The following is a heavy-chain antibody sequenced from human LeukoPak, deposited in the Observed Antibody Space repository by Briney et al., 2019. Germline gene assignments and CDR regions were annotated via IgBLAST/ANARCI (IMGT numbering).Heavy chain of an antibody. CDR1: GYSISSGYY. CDR3: ARAGRGCSSTSCPLTLLNGMDV. V-gene: IGHV4-38-2*02. D-gene: IGHD2-2*01. Sequence: PSETLSLTCTVSGYSISSGYYWGWIRQPPGKGLEWIGSIYHSGLTYYNPSLMSRVTISVDTSKNQFSLKLSSVTAADTAVYYCARAGRGCSSTSCPLTLLNGMDVWGKGTTVTVSS. CDR2: IYHSGLT. J-gene: IGHJ6*04.